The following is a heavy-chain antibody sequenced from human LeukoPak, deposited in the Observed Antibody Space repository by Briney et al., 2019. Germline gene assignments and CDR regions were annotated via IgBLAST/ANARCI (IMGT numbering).Heavy chain of an antibody. V-gene: IGHV3-48*03. CDR3: AKSSSPTFGGDY. CDR2: ISSSGSTI. Sequence: GGSLRLSCAASGFTFSSYEMNWVRQAPGKGLEWVSYISSSGSTIYYADSVKGRFTISRDNSKNTLYLQMNSLRAEDTAVYYCAKSSSPTFGGDYWGQGTLVTVSS. CDR1: GFTFSSYE. D-gene: IGHD6-6*01. J-gene: IGHJ4*02.